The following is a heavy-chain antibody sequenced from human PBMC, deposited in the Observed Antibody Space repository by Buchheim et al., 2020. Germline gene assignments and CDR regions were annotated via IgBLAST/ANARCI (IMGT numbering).Heavy chain of an antibody. CDR1: GGTFSSYA. V-gene: IGHV1-69*04. J-gene: IGHJ6*02. Sequence: QVQLVQSGAEVKKPGSSVKVSCKASGGTFSSYAISWVRQAPGQGLEWMGRIIPILGIANYAQKFQGRVTITADKSTNTAYMELSSLRSEDTAVYYCARPPNYGDQLNYYYYGMDVWGQGTT. CDR2: IIPILGIA. CDR3: ARPPNYGDQLNYYYYGMDV. D-gene: IGHD4-17*01.